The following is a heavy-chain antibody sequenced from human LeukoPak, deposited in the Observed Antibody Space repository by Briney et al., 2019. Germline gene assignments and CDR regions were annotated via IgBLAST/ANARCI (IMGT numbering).Heavy chain of an antibody. V-gene: IGHV3-33*01. CDR1: GFTFSSYG. Sequence: GRSLRLSCAASGFTFSSYGMHWVRQAPGKGLEWVAVIWYDGSNKYHADSVKGRFTISRDNSKNTLYLQMNSLRAEDTAVYYCARVGTAASSGSDYWGQGTLVTVSS. J-gene: IGHJ4*02. CDR3: ARVGTAASSGSDY. CDR2: IWYDGSNK. D-gene: IGHD1-26*01.